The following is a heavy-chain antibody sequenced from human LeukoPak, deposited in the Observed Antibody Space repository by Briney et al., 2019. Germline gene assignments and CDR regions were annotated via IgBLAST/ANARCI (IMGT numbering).Heavy chain of an antibody. CDR1: GFTFSSYG. V-gene: IGHV3-30*02. CDR3: AKESRTAGKGDSDAFDI. D-gene: IGHD6-13*01. Sequence: PGGSLRLSCAASGFTFSSYGMHWVRQAPGKGLEWVAFIRYDGSNKYYADSVKGRFTISRDNSKNTLYLQMNSLRAEDTAVYYCAKESRTAGKGDSDAFDIWGQGTMVTVSS. CDR2: IRYDGSNK. J-gene: IGHJ3*02.